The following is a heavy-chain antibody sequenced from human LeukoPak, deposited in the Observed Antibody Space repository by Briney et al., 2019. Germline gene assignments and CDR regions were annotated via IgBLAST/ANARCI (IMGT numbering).Heavy chain of an antibody. CDR3: ARRAFYYYYYMDV. J-gene: IGHJ6*03. CDR2: IYHSGST. Sequence: SETLSLTCTVSGYSISSGYYWGWIRQPPGKGLEWIGSIYHSGSTYYNPSLKSRVTISVDTSKNQFSLNLRSVTAADTAVYYCARRAFYYYYYMDVWGKGTTVTVSS. D-gene: IGHD3-16*01. V-gene: IGHV4-38-2*02. CDR1: GYSISSGYY.